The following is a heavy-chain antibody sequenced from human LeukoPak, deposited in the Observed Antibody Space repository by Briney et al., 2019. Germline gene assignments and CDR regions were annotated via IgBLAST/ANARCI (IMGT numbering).Heavy chain of an antibody. D-gene: IGHD5-18*01. CDR1: GFTFSNYA. CDR3: ARDGYSYGFFDY. J-gene: IGHJ4*02. Sequence: PGGSLRLSCAASGFTFSNYAMSWVRQAPGKGLEWVSHIRSSGSTKYYADSVKGRFTISRDNAKNSLYLQMNSLRAEDTAVYYCARDGYSYGFFDYWGQGSLVTVSS. CDR2: IRSSGSTK. V-gene: IGHV3-48*03.